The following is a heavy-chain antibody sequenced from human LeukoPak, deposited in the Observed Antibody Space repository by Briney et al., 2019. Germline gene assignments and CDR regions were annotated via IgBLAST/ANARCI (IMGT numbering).Heavy chain of an antibody. J-gene: IGHJ5*02. Sequence: GASVKVSCKASGYTFTGYYMYWVRQAPGQGLEWMGWINPNSGGTNYAQKFQGRVTMTRDTSTSTVYMELSSLRSENTAVYYCARDGYSSSWQLNWFDPWGQGTLVTVSS. CDR1: GYTFTGYY. V-gene: IGHV1-2*02. CDR2: INPNSGGT. CDR3: ARDGYSSSWQLNWFDP. D-gene: IGHD6-13*01.